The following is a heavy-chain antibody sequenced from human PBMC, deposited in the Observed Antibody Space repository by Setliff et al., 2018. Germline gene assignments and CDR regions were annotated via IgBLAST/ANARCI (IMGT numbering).Heavy chain of an antibody. Sequence: GESLKISCKGSGYSFTSYWIGWVRQMPGKGLEWMGIIYPGDSDTRYSPSFQGQVTISADKSISTAYMELSRLRSDDTAVYYCARDRVEDYGGILHYYYYYMDVWGKGTTVTVSS. J-gene: IGHJ6*03. CDR2: IYPGDSDT. V-gene: IGHV5-51*01. CDR3: ARDRVEDYGGILHYYYYYMDV. D-gene: IGHD4-17*01. CDR1: GYSFTSYW.